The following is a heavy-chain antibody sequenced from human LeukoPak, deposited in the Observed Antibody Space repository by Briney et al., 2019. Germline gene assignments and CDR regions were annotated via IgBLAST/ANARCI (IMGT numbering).Heavy chain of an antibody. CDR1: GFTFSSYA. V-gene: IGHV3-30*04. CDR2: ILYDGSNK. CDR3: ARVVDDFDY. Sequence: GGSLRLSCAASGFTFSSYAMHWVRQAPGKGLEWVAVILYDGSNKYYADFVKGRFTISRDNSKNTLYLQMNSLRAEDTAVYYCARVVDDFDYWGQGTLVTVSS. D-gene: IGHD5-24*01. J-gene: IGHJ4*02.